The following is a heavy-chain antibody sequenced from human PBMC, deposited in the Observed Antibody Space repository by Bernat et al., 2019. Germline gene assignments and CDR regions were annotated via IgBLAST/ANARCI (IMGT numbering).Heavy chain of an antibody. J-gene: IGHJ4*02. V-gene: IGHV3-23*01. CDR1: GFTFGSNT. CDR3: AAVTTFPFY. Sequence: EVQLLESGGGLVQPGGSLRLSCAASGFTFGSNTMSWVRQAPGKGLEWVSDISDSGDSTYYADSVKGRFTISRDNSKNTLYLQMNSLRAEDTAVYYCAAVTTFPFYWGQGTLVTVSS. CDR2: ISDSGDST. D-gene: IGHD4-17*01.